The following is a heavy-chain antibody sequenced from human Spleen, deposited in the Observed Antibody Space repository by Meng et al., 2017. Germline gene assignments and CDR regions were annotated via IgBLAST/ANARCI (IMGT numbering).Heavy chain of an antibody. D-gene: IGHD2-15*01. CDR1: GGSFSGYY. Sequence: SETLSLTCAVYGGSFSGYYWSWIRQPPGKGLEWIGEINHSGSTNYSPSLKSRLTISVDKSKNQFSLKLSSVTAADTAVYYCARGRGGTIDYWGQGTLVTVSS. J-gene: IGHJ4*02. CDR2: INHSGST. V-gene: IGHV4-34*01. CDR3: ARGRGGTIDY.